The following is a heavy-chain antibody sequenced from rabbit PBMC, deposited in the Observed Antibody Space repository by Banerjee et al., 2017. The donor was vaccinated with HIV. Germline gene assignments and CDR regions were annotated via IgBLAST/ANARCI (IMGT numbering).Heavy chain of an antibody. V-gene: IGHV1S40*01. J-gene: IGHJ6*01. CDR2: INMFTGKS. CDR1: GFSFSSNDY. Sequence: QSLEESGGGLVQPEGSLTLTCKASGFSFSSNDYMCWVRQAPGKGLEWIACINMFTGKSVYASWAKGRFIMSRPSSTTVTLQMTSLTVADTATYFCARDTGTSFSTYGMDLWGQGTLVTVS. CDR3: ARDTGTSFSTYGMDL. D-gene: IGHD7-1*01.